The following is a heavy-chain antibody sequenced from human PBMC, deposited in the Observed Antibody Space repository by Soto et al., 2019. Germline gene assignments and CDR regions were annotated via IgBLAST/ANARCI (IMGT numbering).Heavy chain of an antibody. V-gene: IGHV3-23*01. Sequence: GGSLRLSCAASGFTFSRYAMSWVRQAPGKGLEWVSAISGSGGSTYYADSVKGRFTISRDNSKNTLYLQMNSLRAEDTAVYYCSKVLPSGWYRMDVWGQGTTVTVSS. D-gene: IGHD6-19*01. CDR3: SKVLPSGWYRMDV. CDR2: ISGSGGST. J-gene: IGHJ6*02. CDR1: GFTFSRYA.